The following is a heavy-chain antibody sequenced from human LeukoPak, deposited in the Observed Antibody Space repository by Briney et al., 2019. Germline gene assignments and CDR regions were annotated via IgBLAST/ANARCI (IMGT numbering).Heavy chain of an antibody. D-gene: IGHD3-10*01. J-gene: IGHJ4*02. V-gene: IGHV3-23*01. CDR2: ISTSGGDT. Sequence: PGGSLRLSCAASGFAFNNYVMTWVRQAPGKGLDWFSAISTSGGDTYYADSVKGRFTISRDNSRSTMYLQMSSLTAEDTAIYYCAKGSGTSRPYYLDYWGRGTLVTVSS. CDR1: GFAFNNYV. CDR3: AKGSGTSRPYYLDY.